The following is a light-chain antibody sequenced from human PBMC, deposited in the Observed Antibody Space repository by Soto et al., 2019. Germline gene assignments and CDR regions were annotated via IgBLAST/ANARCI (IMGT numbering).Light chain of an antibody. CDR3: QQYNNWPPLT. Sequence: EIVMTQFPATLSVSPGERATLSCRASQTVGINLAWYQHKPGQAPRLLIYNASTWATGIPPRFSGSGSGTEFTLTINSLQSEDFAVYYCQQYNNWPPLTFGGGTKVEIK. CDR2: NAS. J-gene: IGKJ4*01. V-gene: IGKV3-15*01. CDR1: QTVGIN.